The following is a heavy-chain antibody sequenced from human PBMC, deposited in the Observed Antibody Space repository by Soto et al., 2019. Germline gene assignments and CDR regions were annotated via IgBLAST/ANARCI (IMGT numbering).Heavy chain of an antibody. D-gene: IGHD3-10*01. CDR3: ARGKRITMVRGVTSYGMDV. Sequence: SETLSLTCAVYGGSFSGYYWSWIRQPPGKGLEWIGEINHSGSTNYNPSLKSRVTISVDTSKNQFSLKLSFVTAADTAVYYCARGKRITMVRGVTSYGMDVWGQGTTVTVSS. J-gene: IGHJ6*02. V-gene: IGHV4-34*01. CDR2: INHSGST. CDR1: GGSFSGYY.